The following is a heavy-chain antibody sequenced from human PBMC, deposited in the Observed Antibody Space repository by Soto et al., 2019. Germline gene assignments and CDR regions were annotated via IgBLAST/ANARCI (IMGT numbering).Heavy chain of an antibody. J-gene: IGHJ4*02. CDR1: GFTFSDYY. V-gene: IGHV3-11*01. CDR2: ISGAGS. CDR3: ARSRKPSYYSGPYFDF. D-gene: IGHD2-15*01. Sequence: QVQLVESGGGLVEPGGSLRLSCAASGFTFSDYYMSWMRQAPGKGLEWIAYISGAGSNYADSVQGRFSISRDNTKNSLYLQMNSLRDEDTAVYYCARSRKPSYYSGPYFDFWGQGALVTVSS.